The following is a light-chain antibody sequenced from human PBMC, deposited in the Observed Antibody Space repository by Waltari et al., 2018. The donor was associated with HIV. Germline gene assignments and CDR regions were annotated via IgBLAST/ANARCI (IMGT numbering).Light chain of an antibody. CDR1: SGSVSTSYY. V-gene: IGLV8-61*01. CDR3: VLFEV. Sequence: QTVVTQEPSFSVSPGGTVTLTCGLSSGSVSTSYYPSWYQQTPGQAPRTLIYSTTTRSSGVPDRFSGSILGNKAALTITGAQADDESDYYCVLFEVFGGGTKLTVL. CDR2: STT. J-gene: IGLJ2*01.